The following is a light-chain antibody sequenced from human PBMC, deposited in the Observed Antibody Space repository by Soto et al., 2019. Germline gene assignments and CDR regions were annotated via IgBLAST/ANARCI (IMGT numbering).Light chain of an antibody. V-gene: IGLV2-14*03. CDR2: DVS. CDR1: SSDVGGYNY. CDR3: LSYTTISTYV. J-gene: IGLJ1*01. Sequence: QSALTQPASVSGSPGQSITISFTGTSSDVGGYNYVSWYQQHPGKAPKLMISDVSNRPSGVSNRFSASKSGHTASLNNSGVPTEDEAGYYCLSYTTISTYVFGTGTKLTVL.